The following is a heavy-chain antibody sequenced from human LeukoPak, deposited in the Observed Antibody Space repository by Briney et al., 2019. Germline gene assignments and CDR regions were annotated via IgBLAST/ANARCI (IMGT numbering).Heavy chain of an antibody. CDR3: AKGAGGFSYYNWFDP. J-gene: IGHJ5*02. V-gene: IGHV4-39*07. CDR1: GGSISSSSYY. D-gene: IGHD5-18*01. Sequence: PSEALSLTCTVSGGSISSSSYYWGWIRQPPGKGLEWIGSIYYSGSTYYNPSLKSRVTISVDTSKNQFSLKLASVTAADTAIYYCAKGAGGFSYYNWFDPWGQGTLVTVSS. CDR2: IYYSGST.